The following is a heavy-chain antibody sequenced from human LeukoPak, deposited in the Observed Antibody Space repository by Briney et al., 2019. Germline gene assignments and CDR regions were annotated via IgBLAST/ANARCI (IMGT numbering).Heavy chain of an antibody. V-gene: IGHV3-30-3*01. CDR3: ARDSDTAMVTGYFDY. Sequence: GGSLRLSCAASGFTFSSYAMHWVRQAPGKGLEWVAVISYDGGNKYYADSVKGRFTISRDNSKNTLYLQMNSLRAEDTAVYYCARDSDTAMVTGYFDYWGQGTLVTVSS. CDR2: ISYDGGNK. CDR1: GFTFSSYA. D-gene: IGHD5-18*01. J-gene: IGHJ4*02.